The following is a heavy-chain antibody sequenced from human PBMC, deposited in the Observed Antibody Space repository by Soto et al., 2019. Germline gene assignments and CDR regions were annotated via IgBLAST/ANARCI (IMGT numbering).Heavy chain of an antibody. Sequence: PGGSLRLCCTTSGFTVGDYALSWVRQAPGKGLEWVGFIRRNAYGGTTDYAASVKGRFTISRDDSKSIAYLQMNSLRTEDTALYYCTRASSLDFDFWGQGTLVTVSS. CDR3: TRASSLDFDF. D-gene: IGHD3-16*01. CDR1: GFTVGDYA. V-gene: IGHV3-49*04. J-gene: IGHJ4*02. CDR2: IRRNAYGGTT.